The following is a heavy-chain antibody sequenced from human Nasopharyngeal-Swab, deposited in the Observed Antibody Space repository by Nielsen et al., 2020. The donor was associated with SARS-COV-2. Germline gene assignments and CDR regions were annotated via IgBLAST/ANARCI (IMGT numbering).Heavy chain of an antibody. J-gene: IGHJ4*02. CDR2: ISGSGGST. CDR1: GFTFSSYA. CDR3: AKGYCSSTSCYNGFDY. V-gene: IGHV3-23*01. Sequence: GASLKISCAASGFTFSSYAVSWVRQAPGKGLEWVSAISGSGGSTYYADSVKGRFTISRDNSKNTLYLQMNSLRAEDTAVYYCAKGYCSSTSCYNGFDYWGQGTLVTVSS. D-gene: IGHD2-2*02.